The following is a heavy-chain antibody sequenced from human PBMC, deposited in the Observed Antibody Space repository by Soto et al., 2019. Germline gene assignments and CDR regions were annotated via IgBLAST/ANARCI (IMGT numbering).Heavy chain of an antibody. J-gene: IGHJ4*02. CDR2: IGTAGDS. D-gene: IGHD6-19*01. V-gene: IGHV3-13*01. CDR3: ARGGYSSGWYYFDY. CDR1: GFTFSSYD. Sequence: EVQLVESGGGLVQIGGFLRLSCAASGFTFSSYDMHWVRQATGRGLEWVSGIGTAGDSYYAGSVKDRFTISRDNGRNSLYLEMNDLRAGDTAVYYCARGGYSSGWYYFDYWGQGILVTVSS.